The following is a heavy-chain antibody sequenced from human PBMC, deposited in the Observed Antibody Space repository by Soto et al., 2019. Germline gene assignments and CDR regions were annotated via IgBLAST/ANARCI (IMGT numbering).Heavy chain of an antibody. J-gene: IGHJ5*02. V-gene: IGHV5-51*01. CDR2: IFPSNSDT. Sequence: GESLKISCXTSGYRFTSYWIAWVRQMPGKGLEWMGIIFPSNSDTRYSPSFQGQVTISADRSTSTVFLQWASLKASDTAVYFCARKDKSGYFNWFDPWGQGTLVTVSS. CDR1: GYRFTSYW. CDR3: ARKDKSGYFNWFDP. D-gene: IGHD3-22*01.